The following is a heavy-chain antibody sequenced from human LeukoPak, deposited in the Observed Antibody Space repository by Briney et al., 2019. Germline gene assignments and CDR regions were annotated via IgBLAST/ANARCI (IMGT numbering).Heavy chain of an antibody. CDR1: GGSMDNYY. V-gene: IGHV4-59*01. CDR3: ARDEGGGSYQFDP. J-gene: IGHJ5*02. CDR2: IYYSGST. D-gene: IGHD1-26*01. Sequence: KPSETLSLTCSVSGGSMDNYYWSWIRQPPGKGLEWIGYIYYSGSTNYNTSLKSRVTISVDTSKNQFSLKLSSVTAADTAVYYCARDEGGGSYQFDPWGQGTLVTVSS.